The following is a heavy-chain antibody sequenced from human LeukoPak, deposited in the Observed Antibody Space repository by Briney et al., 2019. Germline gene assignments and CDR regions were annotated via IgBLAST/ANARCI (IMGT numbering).Heavy chain of an antibody. CDR1: GFRFRDYW. CDR3: ARDDASSY. D-gene: IGHD3-16*01. CDR2: IKPDGSQR. V-gene: IGHV3-7*01. J-gene: IGHJ4*02. Sequence: GGSLRLSCAASGFRFRDYWMDWLRQAPGMGLEWVASIKPDGSQRDYVDSVKGRFTISRDNAQNSLYLQMNSLRVEDTVVYYCARDDASSYWGQGALVTVSS.